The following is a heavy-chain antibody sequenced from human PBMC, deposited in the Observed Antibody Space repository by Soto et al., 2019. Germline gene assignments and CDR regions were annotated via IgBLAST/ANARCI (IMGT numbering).Heavy chain of an antibody. CDR1: GFTFSDHY. Sequence: GGSRRLSCAASGFTFSDHYMSWIRQAPGKGLEWIGYSSNSGSFTRYADSVKGRFSISRDNAKNSLYLQINSLRGDDTATYFCVRSGDNYNLLDYWGQGTPVTVSS. J-gene: IGHJ4*02. V-gene: IGHV3-11*06. CDR2: SSNSGSFT. CDR3: VRSGDNYNLLDY. D-gene: IGHD1-1*01.